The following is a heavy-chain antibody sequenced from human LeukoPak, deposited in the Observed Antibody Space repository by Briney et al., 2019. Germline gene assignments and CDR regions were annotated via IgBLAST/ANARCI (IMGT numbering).Heavy chain of an antibody. CDR2: INHSGST. V-gene: IGHV4-34*01. CDR1: GGSFSGYY. J-gene: IGHJ5*02. Sequence: SETLSLTCAVYGGSFSGYYWSWIRQPPGKGLEWIGEINHSGSTNYNPSPKNRVTISVDTSKNQFSLKLSSVTAADTAVYYCARGSCSSTSCYTGNWFDPWGQGTLVTVSS. CDR3: ARGSCSSTSCYTGNWFDP. D-gene: IGHD2-2*02.